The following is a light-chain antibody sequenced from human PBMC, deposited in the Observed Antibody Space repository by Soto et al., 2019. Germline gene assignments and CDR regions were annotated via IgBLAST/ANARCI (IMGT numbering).Light chain of an antibody. CDR1: QNVDTKY. Sequence: ENVLTQSPGTLSLSPGERATLSCRATQNVDTKYLAWYQQKPGQAPRLLIYGANKRAAGIPDRFSGSASGTDFTLTISRVEPEDFVLYYCQQYGDSPLYTFGQGTKLEI. CDR3: QQYGDSPLYT. V-gene: IGKV3-20*01. J-gene: IGKJ2*01. CDR2: GAN.